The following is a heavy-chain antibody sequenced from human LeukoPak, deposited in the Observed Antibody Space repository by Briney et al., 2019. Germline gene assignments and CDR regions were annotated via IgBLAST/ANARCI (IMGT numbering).Heavy chain of an antibody. CDR3: ARHEGYDSSGYPDY. J-gene: IGHJ4*02. CDR1: GFTFSSYS. CDR2: ISSSSSYI. V-gene: IGHV3-21*01. D-gene: IGHD3-22*01. Sequence: AGGSLRLSCAASGFTFSSYSMNWVRQAPGKGLGWVSSISSSSSYIYYADSVKGRFTISRDNAKNSLYLQMNSLRAEDTAVYYCARHEGYDSSGYPDYWGQGTLVTVSS.